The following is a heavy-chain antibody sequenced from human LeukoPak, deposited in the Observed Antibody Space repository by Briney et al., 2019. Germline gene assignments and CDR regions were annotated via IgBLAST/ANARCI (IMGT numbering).Heavy chain of an antibody. CDR1: GYPISSGYY. CDR2: IYHSGST. V-gene: IGHV4-38-2*02. J-gene: IGHJ4*02. CDR3: ARDRGYSYGSDY. D-gene: IGHD5-18*01. Sequence: PSETLSLTCTVSGYPISSGYYWGWIRQPPAKGLEWIGSIYHSGSTYYNPSLKSRVTISVDTSKNQFSLKLSSVTAADTAVYYCARDRGYSYGSDYWGQGTLVTVSS.